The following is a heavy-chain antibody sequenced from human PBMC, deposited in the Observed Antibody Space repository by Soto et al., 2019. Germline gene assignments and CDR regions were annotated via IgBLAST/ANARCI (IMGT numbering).Heavy chain of an antibody. V-gene: IGHV1-69*13. CDR1: GGTFSSYA. J-gene: IGHJ6*02. D-gene: IGHD3-3*01. Sequence: SVKVSCKASGGTFSSYAISWVRQAPGQGLEWMGGIIPIFGTANYAQKFRGRVTITADESTSTAYMELSSLRSEDTAVYYCATPRFLEWLSASPDYYYYGMDVWGQGTTVTVSS. CDR2: IIPIFGTA. CDR3: ATPRFLEWLSASPDYYYYGMDV.